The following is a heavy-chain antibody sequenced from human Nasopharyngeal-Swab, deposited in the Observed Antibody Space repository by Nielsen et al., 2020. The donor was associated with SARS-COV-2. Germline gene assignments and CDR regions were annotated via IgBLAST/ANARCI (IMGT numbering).Heavy chain of an antibody. D-gene: IGHD6-6*01. CDR3: ARDMVGYSSSPEAFDI. CDR2: IKQDGSET. CDR1: GFTFRRDW. V-gene: IGHV3-7*03. J-gene: IGHJ3*02. Sequence: GESLKISCADSGFTFRRDWMSWVRQAPGKGLEWVANIKQDGSETYYVDSVKGRFTISRDNAKNSLYLQMNSLRAEDTAVYYCARDMVGYSSSPEAFDIWGQGTMVTVSS.